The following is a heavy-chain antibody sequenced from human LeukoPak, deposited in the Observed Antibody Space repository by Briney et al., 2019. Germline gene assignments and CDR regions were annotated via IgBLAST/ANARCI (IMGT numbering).Heavy chain of an antibody. J-gene: IGHJ5*02. CDR3: ARGRGDFWSGYYLSGPGNWFDP. Sequence: PSETLSLTCAVYGESFSGYYWSWIRQPPGKGLEWIGEINHSGSTNYNPSLKSRVTISVDTSKNQFSLKLSSVTAADTAVYYCARGRGDFWSGYYLSGPGNWFDPWGQGTLVTVSS. CDR2: INHSGST. CDR1: GESFSGYY. V-gene: IGHV4-34*01. D-gene: IGHD3-3*01.